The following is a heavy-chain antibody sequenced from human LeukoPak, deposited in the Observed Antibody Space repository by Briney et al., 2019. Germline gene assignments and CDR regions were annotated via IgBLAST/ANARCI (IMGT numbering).Heavy chain of an antibody. D-gene: IGHD6-19*01. V-gene: IGHV4-4*07. CDR2: IYNGGII. CDR1: GDSISRYY. Sequence: PSETLSLTCTVSGDSISRYYWSWIRQPAGKGLEWIGRIYNGGIITYNPSLKSRVTMSIDTSNNQFSLRLRFVTAADTAVYYCARHYSSGWGYYYYYYMDVWGKGTTVTISS. J-gene: IGHJ6*03. CDR3: ARHYSSGWGYYYYYYMDV.